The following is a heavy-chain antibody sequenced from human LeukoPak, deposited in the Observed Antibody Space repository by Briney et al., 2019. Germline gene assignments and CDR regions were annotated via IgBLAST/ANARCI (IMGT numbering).Heavy chain of an antibody. CDR3: ARGELGYCSSTSCPLGY. D-gene: IGHD2-2*01. CDR2: IIPIFGTA. Sequence: ASVKVSCKASGGTFSSYAISWVRQAPGQGLEWMGGIIPIFGTANYAQKFQGRVTITTDESTSTAYMELSSLRSEDTAVYYCARGELGYCSSTSCPLGYWGQGTLVTVSS. CDR1: GGTFSSYA. J-gene: IGHJ4*02. V-gene: IGHV1-69*05.